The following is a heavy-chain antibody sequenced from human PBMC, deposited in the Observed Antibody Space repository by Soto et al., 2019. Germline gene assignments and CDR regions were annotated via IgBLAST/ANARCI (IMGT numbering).Heavy chain of an antibody. CDR2: INPNSGGT. V-gene: IGHV1-2*04. J-gene: IGHJ6*02. Sequence: ASVKVSCKASGYTFTGYYMHWVRQAPGQGLEWMGWINPNSGGTNYAQKFQGWVTMTRDTSISTAYMELSRLRSDDTAVYYCARARYGDPRYYYYYGMDVWGQGTTVTVSS. D-gene: IGHD4-17*01. CDR1: GYTFTGYY. CDR3: ARARYGDPRYYYYYGMDV.